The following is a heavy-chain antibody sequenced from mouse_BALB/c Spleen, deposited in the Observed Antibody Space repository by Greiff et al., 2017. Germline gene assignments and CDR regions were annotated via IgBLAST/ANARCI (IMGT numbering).Heavy chain of an antibody. V-gene: IGHV1-63*02. CDR2: IYPGGGYT. CDR1: GYTFTNYW. CDR3: ASYYGSSYLGYFDV. J-gene: IGHJ1*01. D-gene: IGHD1-1*01. Sequence: QVQLQQSGAELVRPGTSVKISCKASGYTFTNYWLGWVKQRPGHGLEWIGDIYPGGGYTNYNEKFKGKATLTADTSSSTAYMQLSSLTSEDSAVYFCASYYGSSYLGYFDVWGAGTTVTVSS.